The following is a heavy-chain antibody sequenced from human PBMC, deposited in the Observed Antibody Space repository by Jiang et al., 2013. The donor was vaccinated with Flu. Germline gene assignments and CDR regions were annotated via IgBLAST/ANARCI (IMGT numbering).Heavy chain of an antibody. CDR3: ASRSTYSSSWYGWFDP. J-gene: IGHJ5*02. Sequence: PGLVKPSETLSLTCTVSGGSMNSYYWSWIRQHPGKGLEWIGYIYYSGSTYYNPSLKSRVTISVDTSKNQFSLKLSSVTAADTAVYYCASRSTYSSSWYGWFDPWGQGTLVTVSS. CDR1: GGSMNSYY. V-gene: IGHV4-59*06. CDR2: IYYSGST. D-gene: IGHD6-13*01.